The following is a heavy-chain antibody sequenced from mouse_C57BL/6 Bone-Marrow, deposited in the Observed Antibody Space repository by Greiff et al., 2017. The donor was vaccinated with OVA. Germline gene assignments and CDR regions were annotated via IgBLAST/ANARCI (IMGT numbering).Heavy chain of an antibody. CDR2: IDPSDSET. J-gene: IGHJ2*01. V-gene: IGHV1-52*01. CDR3: ARLGLLYYFDY. Sequence: QVQLQQSGAELVRPGSSVKLSCKASGYTFTSYWMHWVKQRPIQGLEWIGNIDPSDSETHYNQKFKDKATLTVDKSSSTAYMQLSSLTSEDSAVYYCARLGLLYYFDYWGQGTTLTVSS. CDR1: GYTFTSYW. D-gene: IGHD4-1*01.